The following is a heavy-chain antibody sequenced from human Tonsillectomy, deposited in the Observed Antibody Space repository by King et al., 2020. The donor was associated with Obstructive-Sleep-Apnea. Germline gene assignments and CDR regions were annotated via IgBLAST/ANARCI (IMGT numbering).Heavy chain of an antibody. CDR2: IYFSGST. J-gene: IGHJ5*02. V-gene: IGHV4-59*08. CDR3: ARGYCSGGSCSTGWFDP. CDR1: GDSVSGHY. Sequence: MQLQESGRRLVKPSETLSLTCTVSGDSVSGHYWNWIRQSPGKGLEWIGYIYFSGSTNYNPSLYRRVTMSLDASKNEFSLKLTSVTDADTATYFCARGYCSGGSCSTGWFDPWGQGTLVTVSS. D-gene: IGHD2-15*01.